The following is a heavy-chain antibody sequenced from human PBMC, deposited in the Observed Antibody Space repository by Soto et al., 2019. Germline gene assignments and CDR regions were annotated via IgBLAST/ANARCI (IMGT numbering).Heavy chain of an antibody. Sequence: GGSLRLSCATAGVNCSGSAMHWARQASGKGLEWVGRIRSRPHNYATTYAASVEGRFTISRDDSKNTVYLQMNGLKTDDTAMYYCTTERDYWGRGTLVTVSS. CDR2: IRSRPHNYAT. CDR3: TTERDY. CDR1: GVNCSGSA. V-gene: IGHV3-73*01. J-gene: IGHJ4*02.